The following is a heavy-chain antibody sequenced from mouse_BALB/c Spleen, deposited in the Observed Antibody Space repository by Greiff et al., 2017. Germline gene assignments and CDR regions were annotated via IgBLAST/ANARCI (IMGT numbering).Heavy chain of an antibody. Sequence: QVHVKQSGAELVRPGASVTLSCKASGYTFTDYEMHWVKQTPVHGLEWIGAIDPETGGTAYNQKFKGKATLTADKSSSTAYMELRSLTSEDSAVYYCTRSYYGSSPYYFDYWGQGTTLTVSS. D-gene: IGHD1-1*01. CDR2: IDPETGGT. CDR3: TRSYYGSSPYYFDY. CDR1: GYTFTDYE. V-gene: IGHV1-15*01. J-gene: IGHJ2*01.